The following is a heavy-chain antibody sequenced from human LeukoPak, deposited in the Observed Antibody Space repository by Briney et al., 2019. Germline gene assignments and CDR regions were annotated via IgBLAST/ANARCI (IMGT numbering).Heavy chain of an antibody. D-gene: IGHD3-9*01. V-gene: IGHV3-23*01. CDR2: ISDTGRLS. CDR1: GFTFSSSA. J-gene: IGHJ4*02. CDR3: AREPGSYYDILTGYLTPTEIDY. Sequence: GGSLRLSCAASGFTFSSSAMSWVRQAPGKGLEWVAAISDTGRLSYCADSVNGRFTISRDNSKNTLYLQMNSLRAEDTAVYYCAREPGSYYDILTGYLTPTEIDYWGQETLVTVSS.